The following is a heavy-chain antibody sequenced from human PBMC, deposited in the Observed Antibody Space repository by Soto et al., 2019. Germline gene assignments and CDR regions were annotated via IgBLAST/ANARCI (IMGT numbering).Heavy chain of an antibody. CDR1: GYSFTNYW. Sequence: GESLKISGKGSGYSFTNYWIGWVRQMHGKGLEWMGRIDPSDSYTNYSPSFQGHVTISADKSISTAYLQWSSLKASDTAMYYCARLQAAAGDNDLTFDYWGQGTLVTVSS. V-gene: IGHV5-10-1*01. CDR3: ARLQAAAGDNDLTFDY. CDR2: IDPSDSYT. D-gene: IGHD6-13*01. J-gene: IGHJ4*02.